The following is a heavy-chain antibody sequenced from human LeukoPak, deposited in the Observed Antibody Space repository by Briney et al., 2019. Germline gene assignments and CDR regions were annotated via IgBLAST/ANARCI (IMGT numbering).Heavy chain of an antibody. CDR3: ARARPFGPHYIDV. CDR1: GFTVSSYY. CDR2: IYSDGAT. J-gene: IGHJ6*03. V-gene: IGHV3-66*01. D-gene: IGHD3/OR15-3a*01. Sequence: GGSLRLSCTASGFTVSSYYMAWVRQAPGKGLECVSFIYSDGATKYADSVRGRFIISRDNSKSTLSLQMNSLRAEDTAVYYCARARPFGPHYIDVWGKGTTVTVSS.